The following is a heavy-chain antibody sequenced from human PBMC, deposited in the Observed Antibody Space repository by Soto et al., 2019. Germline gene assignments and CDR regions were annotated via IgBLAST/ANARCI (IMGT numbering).Heavy chain of an antibody. CDR2: ISPYDGDT. CDR1: GYTFTSYG. J-gene: IGHJ3*02. V-gene: IGHV1-18*01. D-gene: IGHD3-22*01. CDR3: ARDCYYCVNSGHSYSGKDTFDI. Sequence: ASVKVSCKASGYTFTSYGISWVRQAPGQGLEWMGWISPYDGDTNYAPHLRGRATLTTDASTNTVYMELRSLRSDDTAIYYCARDCYYCVNSGHSYSGKDTFDIWGQGTMVTVSS.